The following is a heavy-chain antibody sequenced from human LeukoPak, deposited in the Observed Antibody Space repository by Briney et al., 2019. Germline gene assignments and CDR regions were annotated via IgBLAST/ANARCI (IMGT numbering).Heavy chain of an antibody. D-gene: IGHD3-16*01. V-gene: IGHV4-59*12. CDR2: FYYSGST. CDR3: ARGGGIPRFPFDY. Sequence: PSETLSLTCSVSGAPISSYYWSWIRQPPGKGLEWIGYFYYSGSTYYNPSLRSRVTISVDTSKNQFSLKLSSVTAADTAVYYCARGGGIPRFPFDYWGQGTLVTVSS. J-gene: IGHJ4*02. CDR1: GAPISSYY.